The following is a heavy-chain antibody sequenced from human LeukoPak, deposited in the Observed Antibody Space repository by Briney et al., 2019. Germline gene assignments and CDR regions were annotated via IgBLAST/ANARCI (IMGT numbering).Heavy chain of an antibody. V-gene: IGHV4-61*02. Sequence: SETLSLTCTVSGGSISSGSYYWSWIRQPAGKGLEWIGRIYTSGSTNYNPSLKSRVTISVDTSKNQCSLKLSSVTAADTAVYYCARNVDTAMVLGFDYWGQGTLVTVSS. D-gene: IGHD5-18*01. J-gene: IGHJ4*02. CDR1: GGSISSGSYY. CDR2: IYTSGST. CDR3: ARNVDTAMVLGFDY.